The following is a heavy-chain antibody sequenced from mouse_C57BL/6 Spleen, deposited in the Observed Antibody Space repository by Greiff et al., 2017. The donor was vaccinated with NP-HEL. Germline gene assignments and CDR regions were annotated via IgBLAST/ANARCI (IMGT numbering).Heavy chain of an antibody. CDR3: ARGVYDLYAMDY. D-gene: IGHD2-3*01. CDR1: GYAFTKYL. V-gene: IGHV1-54*01. Sequence: VQLQQSGAELVRPGTSVKVSCKASGYAFTKYLIEWVKQRPGQGLEWIGVINPGSGGTNYNEKFKGKATLTADKSSSTAYMQLSSLTSEDSAVYFCARGVYDLYAMDYWGQGTSVTVSS. J-gene: IGHJ4*01. CDR2: INPGSGGT.